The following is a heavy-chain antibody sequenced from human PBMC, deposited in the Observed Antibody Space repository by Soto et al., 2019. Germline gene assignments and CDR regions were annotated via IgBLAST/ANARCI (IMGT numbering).Heavy chain of an antibody. J-gene: IGHJ4*02. CDR1: GFTFNTYA. CDR3: AKDPITNGWSANYFDY. D-gene: IGHD6-19*01. Sequence: QVQLVESGGGVVQPGRSLRLSCTASGFTFNTYAMHWVRQAPGRGLEWVAIISSDGFNKYYADSVKGRFTISRDNSKNTLYVQMNSLRAEDTAVYSCAKDPITNGWSANYFDYWGQGTLVTVSS. V-gene: IGHV3-30*18. CDR2: ISSDGFNK.